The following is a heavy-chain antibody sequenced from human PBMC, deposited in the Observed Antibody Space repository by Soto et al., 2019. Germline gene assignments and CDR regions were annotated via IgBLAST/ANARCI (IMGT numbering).Heavy chain of an antibody. D-gene: IGHD3-16*01. CDR2: VYYRGPT. V-gene: IGHV4-30-2*01. Sequence: QVQLQESGAGLVKPSQNLSLTCAVFSGSISSHGHAWSWVRQPPGNGLEWIGYVYYRGPTSYHTSLKRPVNISAGSSTNQSSRNLSSGTAADTAICYCARATFGVDVSMAVWGQGATVTVSS. CDR3: ARATFGVDVSMAV. J-gene: IGHJ6*02. CDR1: SGSISSHGHA.